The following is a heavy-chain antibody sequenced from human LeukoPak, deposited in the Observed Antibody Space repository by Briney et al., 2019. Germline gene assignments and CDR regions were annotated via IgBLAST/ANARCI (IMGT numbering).Heavy chain of an antibody. D-gene: IGHD3-10*01. CDR2: INHSGST. J-gene: IGHJ6*03. CDR1: GGSFSGYY. V-gene: IGHV4-34*01. CDR3: ARGGSITMVRGVRGYYYYYMDV. Sequence: SETLSLTCAVYGGSFSGYYWSWIRQPPGKGLEWIGEINHSGSTNYNSSLKSRVTISVDTSKNQFSLKLSSVTAVDTAVYYCARGGSITMVRGVRGYYYYYMDVWGKGTTVTISS.